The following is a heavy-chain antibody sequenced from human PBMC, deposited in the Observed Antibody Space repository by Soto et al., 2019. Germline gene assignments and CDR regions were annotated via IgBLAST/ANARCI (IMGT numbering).Heavy chain of an antibody. CDR2: IIPIFRAT. J-gene: IGHJ4*02. V-gene: IGHV1-69*15. CDR1: GGTFSSHA. CDR3: XXXXXXXXXXXTY. Sequence: VQLVQSGAEVKKPGSSVKVSCKTSGGTFSSHAVSWVRQAPGQGLEWMGRIIPIFRATNYAEKFQGRVSXTXEXXTNTVYLELSNLRSEDTATYFXXXXXXXXXXXXTYWGQGTLVTVSS.